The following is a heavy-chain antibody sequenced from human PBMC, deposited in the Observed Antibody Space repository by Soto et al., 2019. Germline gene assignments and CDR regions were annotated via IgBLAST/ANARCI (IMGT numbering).Heavy chain of an antibody. CDR3: VRTSSY. D-gene: IGHD2-2*01. J-gene: IGHJ4*02. V-gene: IGHV3-53*01. CDR2: IFGGGTT. CDR1: GFAVDSDY. Sequence: VASGGGLIQPGGSLRLSCAASGFAVDSDYMSWVRQAPGKGLEWVSVIFGGGTTYYSDSVKGRFTISRDNSKNTVFLQMNSLRAEDTAVYYCVRTSSYWGQGTRVIVSS.